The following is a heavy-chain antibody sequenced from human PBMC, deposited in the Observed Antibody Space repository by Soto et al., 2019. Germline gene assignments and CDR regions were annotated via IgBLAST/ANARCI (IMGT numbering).Heavy chain of an antibody. CDR3: ARVLGGYPNFDY. D-gene: IGHD3-22*01. V-gene: IGHV3-30-3*01. CDR1: VFTFSNYA. J-gene: IGHJ4*02. Sequence: ESGGGVVQPGRSLRLSCAASVFTFSNYALHWVRQAPGKGLEWVAIISYDGSNKFYADSVKGRFTISRDTSKNTLYLQMNSLRAEDTAVYYCARVLGGYPNFDYWGQGTLVTVSS. CDR2: ISYDGSNK.